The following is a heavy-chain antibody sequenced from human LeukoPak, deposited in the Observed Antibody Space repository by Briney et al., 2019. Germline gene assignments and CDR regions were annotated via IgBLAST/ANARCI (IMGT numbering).Heavy chain of an antibody. V-gene: IGHV3-13*04. CDR1: GFTFSSYD. J-gene: IGHJ3*02. CDR2: IGTAGDT. CDR3: ARSRDYDSSGYYRHDAFDI. Sequence: GGSLRLSCAASGFTFSSYDMHWVRQATGKGLEWVSAIGTAGDTYYPGSVKGRFTISRENAKNSLYLQMNSLRAGGTAVYYCARSRDYDSSGYYRHDAFDIWGQGTMVTVSS. D-gene: IGHD3-22*01.